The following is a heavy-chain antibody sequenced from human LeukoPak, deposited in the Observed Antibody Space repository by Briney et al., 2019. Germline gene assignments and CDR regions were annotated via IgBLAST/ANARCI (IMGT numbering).Heavy chain of an antibody. V-gene: IGHV3-11*04. CDR1: GFTFSNYY. CDR2: ISNSGNTK. D-gene: IGHD2-15*01. J-gene: IGHJ4*02. Sequence: PGGSLRLSCAASGFTFSNYYMSWIRQAPGKGLEWVSYISNSGNTKYYADPVKGRFTISRDNAKDSLFLQMNSLRAEDTAVYYCAREGVVVRYWGQGTLVTVSS. CDR3: AREGVVVRY.